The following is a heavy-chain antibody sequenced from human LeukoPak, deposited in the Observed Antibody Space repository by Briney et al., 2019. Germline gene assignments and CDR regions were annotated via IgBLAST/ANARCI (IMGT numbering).Heavy chain of an antibody. D-gene: IGHD3-10*01. CDR1: GGSNSSSSYY. CDR3: VRNVSRGYFDY. J-gene: IGHJ4*02. CDR2: TYYSGST. Sequence: SETLSLTCTVSGGSNSSSSYYWGWIRQPPGKGLEWIGSTYYSGSTHYNPSLKSRVTISVDTSKSQFSLKLSSVTVADTAVYYCVRNVSRGYFDYWLQGTLVTVSS. V-gene: IGHV4-39*01.